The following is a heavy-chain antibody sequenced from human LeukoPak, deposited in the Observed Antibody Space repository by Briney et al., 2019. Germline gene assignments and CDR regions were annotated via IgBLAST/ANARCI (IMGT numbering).Heavy chain of an antibody. CDR1: GFTFSNYA. D-gene: IGHD1-26*01. CDR2: ISGSNST. J-gene: IGHJ4*02. CDR3: AKEMSSRYSGTFAY. V-gene: IGHV3-23*01. Sequence: GGSLRLSCAASGFTFSNYAMSWVRQAPGKGLEWVSTISGSNSTYYADSVKGRFTISRDNSKNTLSLQMNSLRVEDTAVYYCAKEMSSRYSGTFAYWGQGTLVTVSS.